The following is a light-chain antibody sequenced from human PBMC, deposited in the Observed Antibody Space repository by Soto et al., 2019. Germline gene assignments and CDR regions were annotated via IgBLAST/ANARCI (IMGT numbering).Light chain of an antibody. CDR3: QQYNSYPWT. J-gene: IGKJ1*01. CDR1: QSISNW. Sequence: DIQMTQSPSTLSASVGDRVTITCRASQSISNWLAWYQQKPGKAPKLLIYKASSLEGGVPSRFSGSGSGTEFTLTISSPQPDDFATYYCQQYNSYPWTFGQGTKVEIK. V-gene: IGKV1-5*03. CDR2: KAS.